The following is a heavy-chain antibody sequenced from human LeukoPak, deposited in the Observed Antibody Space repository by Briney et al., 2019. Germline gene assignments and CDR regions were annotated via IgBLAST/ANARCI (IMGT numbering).Heavy chain of an antibody. Sequence: GGSLRLSCAASGFTFSSYSMNWVRQAPGKGLEWVSSISSSSYIYYADSVKGRFTISRDNAKNSLYLQMNSLRAEDTAVYYCARARDWLDAFDIWGQGTMVTVSS. V-gene: IGHV3-21*01. J-gene: IGHJ3*02. CDR3: ARARDWLDAFDI. D-gene: IGHD3-9*01. CDR2: ISSSSYI. CDR1: GFTFSSYS.